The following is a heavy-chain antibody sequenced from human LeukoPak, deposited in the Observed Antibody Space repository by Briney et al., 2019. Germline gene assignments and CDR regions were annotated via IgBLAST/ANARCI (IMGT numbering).Heavy chain of an antibody. J-gene: IGHJ5*02. Sequence: GGSLRLSCAASGFTFSSSRMSWVRQAPGKGLEWVSTISGSDGSTYYADSVKGRFTISRDNSKNTLYLQMNSLRAEDTAVYYCAKWTSDLPRRFDPWGQGTLVTVSS. CDR3: AKWTSDLPRRFDP. CDR2: ISGSDGST. V-gene: IGHV3-23*01. CDR1: GFTFSSSR. D-gene: IGHD2-2*01.